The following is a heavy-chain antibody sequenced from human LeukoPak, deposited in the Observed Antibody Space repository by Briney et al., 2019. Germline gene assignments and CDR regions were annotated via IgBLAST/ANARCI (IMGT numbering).Heavy chain of an antibody. CDR1: GGSFSGYY. J-gene: IGHJ3*02. V-gene: IGHV4-34*01. D-gene: IGHD2-21*01. CDR3: ARGHIKWPPGHFDI. Sequence: SETLSLTCAVYGGSFSGYYWSWIRQPPGKGLEWSGEINHSGSTNYNPSLKSRVAISVDTSKNQYSLKLSSLTAADTAVYYCARGHIKWPPGHFDIWGQGTMVTVSS. CDR2: INHSGST.